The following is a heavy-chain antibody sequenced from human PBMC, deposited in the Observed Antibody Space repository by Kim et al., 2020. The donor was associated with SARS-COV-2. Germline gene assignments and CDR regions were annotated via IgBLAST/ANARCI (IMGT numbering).Heavy chain of an antibody. D-gene: IGHD3-10*01. V-gene: IGHV3-23*01. J-gene: IGHJ5*02. CDR2: ISGSGGST. CDR1: GFTFSSYA. Sequence: GGSLSLSCAASGFTFSSYAMSWVRQAPGKGLEWVSAISGSGGSTYYADSVKGRFTISRDTTKNTLDLPMNSLRAEDTAVYYCAKDPVFLWFGGLEDWFDPWGQGTLVTVSS. CDR3: AKDPVFLWFGGLEDWFDP.